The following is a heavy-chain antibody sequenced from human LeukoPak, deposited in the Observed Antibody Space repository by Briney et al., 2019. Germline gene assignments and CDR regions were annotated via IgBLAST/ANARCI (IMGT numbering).Heavy chain of an antibody. Sequence: SETLSLTCTVSGGSISSYYWSWIRQAPGKGLEWIGYMYYSGSTNYNPSLKSRVTISVDTSKNQFSLKLSSVTAADTAVYYCASRDYGDWYFDLWGRGTLVTVSS. CDR1: GGSISSYY. V-gene: IGHV4-59*01. CDR2: MYYSGST. CDR3: ASRDYGDWYFDL. D-gene: IGHD4-17*01. J-gene: IGHJ2*01.